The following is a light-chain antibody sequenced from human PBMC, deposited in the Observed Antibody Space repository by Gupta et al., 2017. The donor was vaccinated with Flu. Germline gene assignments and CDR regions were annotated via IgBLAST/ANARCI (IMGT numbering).Light chain of an antibody. J-gene: IGKJ2*03. CDR1: QSVSSN. V-gene: IGKV3-15*01. Sequence: CRASQSVSSNLAWYQQKPGQAPRLLIYGASTRATGIPARFSGSGSGTEFTLTISSLQSEDFAVYYCQQYNNWPPSYSFGQGTKLEIK. CDR3: QQYNNWPPSYS. CDR2: GAS.